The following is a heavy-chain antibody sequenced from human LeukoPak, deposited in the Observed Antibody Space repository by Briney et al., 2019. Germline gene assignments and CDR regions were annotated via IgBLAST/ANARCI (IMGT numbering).Heavy chain of an antibody. V-gene: IGHV1-2*02. D-gene: IGHD6-13*01. Sequence: ASVKVSCKASGYTFTGYYMHWVRQAPGQGLEWMGWINPNSGGTNYAQKFQGRVTMSRDTSISTAYMQLGRLKSDDTAVYYCARDIAPSGSWWFDSWGQGTLVTVSS. CDR2: INPNSGGT. J-gene: IGHJ5*01. CDR3: ARDIAPSGSWWFDS. CDR1: GYTFTGYY.